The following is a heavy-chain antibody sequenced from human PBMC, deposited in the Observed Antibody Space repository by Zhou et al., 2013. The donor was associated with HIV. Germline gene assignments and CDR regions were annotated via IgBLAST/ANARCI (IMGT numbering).Heavy chain of an antibody. V-gene: IGHV1-2*02. Sequence: QVQLVQSGAEVKKPGSSVKVSCKASGGTFSSYAISWVRQAPGQGLEWMGYIDPSSGGTVIPQRFQGRVTMTSDTSISTAYMELSSLRFDDTALYYCARDLFSGEGDYFDYWGPGNPGHRLL. D-gene: IGHD3-10*01. CDR3: ARDLFSGEGDYFDY. CDR1: GGTFSSYA. J-gene: IGHJ4*02. CDR2: IDPSSGGT.